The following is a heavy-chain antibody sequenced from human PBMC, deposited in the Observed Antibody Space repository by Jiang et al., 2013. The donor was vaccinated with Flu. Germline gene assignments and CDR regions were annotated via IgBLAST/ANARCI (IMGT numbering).Heavy chain of an antibody. J-gene: IGHJ4*02. CDR1: GGSISSYY. V-gene: IGHV4-59*08. Sequence: GLVKPSETLSLTRTVSGGSISSYYWSWIRQPPGKGLEWIGYIYYSGSTNYNPSLKSRVTISVDTSKNQFSLKLSSVTAADTAVYYCARHRSDKAVAVDYWGQGTLVTVSS. CDR3: ARHRSDKAVAVDY. CDR2: IYYSGST. D-gene: IGHD6-19*01.